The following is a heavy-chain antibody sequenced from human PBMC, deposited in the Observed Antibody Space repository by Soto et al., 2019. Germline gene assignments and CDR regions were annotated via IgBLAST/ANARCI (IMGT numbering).Heavy chain of an antibody. J-gene: IGHJ6*02. Sequence: SETLSLTCTVSGGSISSYYWSWIRQPPGKGLEWIGYIYYSGSTNYNPSLKSRVTISVDTSKNQFSLKLSSVTAADTAVYYCARQRDYYDSSGYRSYYYGMDVWGQGTTVTVS. CDR1: GGSISSYY. V-gene: IGHV4-59*08. CDR2: IYYSGST. D-gene: IGHD3-22*01. CDR3: ARQRDYYDSSGYRSYYYGMDV.